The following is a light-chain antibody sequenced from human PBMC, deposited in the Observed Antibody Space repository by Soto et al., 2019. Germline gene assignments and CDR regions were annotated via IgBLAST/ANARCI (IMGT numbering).Light chain of an antibody. J-gene: IGKJ1*01. Sequence: EIVLTQSPGTLSLSPGERATLSCRASQTVSSSYVAWYQQKPGQAPGVLIYGASSRATGIPDRFIGSGSGTDYTLTISRLEPEDFAVYYCQHYASSPPWTFGQGTKVEIK. V-gene: IGKV3-20*01. CDR1: QTVSSSY. CDR3: QHYASSPPWT. CDR2: GAS.